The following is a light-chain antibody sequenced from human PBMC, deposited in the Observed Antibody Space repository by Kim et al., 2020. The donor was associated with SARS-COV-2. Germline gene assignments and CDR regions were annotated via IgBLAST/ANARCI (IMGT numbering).Light chain of an antibody. J-gene: IGLJ1*01. CDR2: QDT. CDR3: QAWDRSIVV. Sequence: SMSPGQTSSISCSGDKLGEKYVSWYQQKPGQSPVLVIYQDTKRPSGIPERFSGSNSGNTATLIISGTQAMDEADYYCQAWDRSIVVSGTGTKVTVL. V-gene: IGLV3-1*01. CDR1: KLGEKY.